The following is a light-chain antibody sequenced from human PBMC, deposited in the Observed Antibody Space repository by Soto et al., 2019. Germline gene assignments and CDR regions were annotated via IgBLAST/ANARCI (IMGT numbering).Light chain of an antibody. V-gene: IGKV3-20*01. J-gene: IGKJ1*01. CDR3: QQYGSSGT. Sequence: EIVLTQSPCTLSLSPGERATLSFRASQSVRTHYLAWYQQKRRQAPWLLIYADSNRATGIPARFSSSGSGTDFTLTISSLEPEDFSVYYCQQYGSSGTFGQRTKVDIK. CDR2: ADS. CDR1: QSVRTHY.